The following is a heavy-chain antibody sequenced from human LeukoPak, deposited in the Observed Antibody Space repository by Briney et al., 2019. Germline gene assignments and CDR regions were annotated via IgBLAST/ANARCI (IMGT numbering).Heavy chain of an antibody. CDR2: IYVDGRTT. CDR1: GFTLSNYW. CDR3: AREDVRVGLVGGPDY. J-gene: IGHJ4*02. Sequence: GGSLRLSCVTSGFTLSNYWMHWVRQPPGKGLVWVSRIYVDGRTTNYADSVKGRFTISRDNSNNTMYLMMSSLRAEDTALYYCAREDVRVGLVGGPDYWGQGTLVTVSS. V-gene: IGHV3-74*01. D-gene: IGHD3-10*01.